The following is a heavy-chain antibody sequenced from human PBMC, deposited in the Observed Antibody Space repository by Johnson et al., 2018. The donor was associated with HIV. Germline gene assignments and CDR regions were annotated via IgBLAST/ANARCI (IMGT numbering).Heavy chain of an antibody. J-gene: IGHJ3*01. CDR2: IYSGDTT. CDR3: ASDGWELLGVAAFDV. Sequence: VQLVESGGGLVQPGGSLRLSCAASGITVGTNYMSWVRQAPGKGLEWVSVIYSGDTTYYADSVKGRCTISRDTSKNTLYLQMNSLRPEDTAVYYCASDGWELLGVAAFDVWGQGTLVTVSS. D-gene: IGHD1-26*01. V-gene: IGHV3-66*02. CDR1: GITVGTNY.